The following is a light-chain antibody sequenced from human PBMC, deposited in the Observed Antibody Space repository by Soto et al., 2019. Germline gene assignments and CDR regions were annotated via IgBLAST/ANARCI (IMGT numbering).Light chain of an antibody. CDR1: SSDVGGYDY. CDR2: DVS. J-gene: IGLJ1*01. CDR3: SSYTSSSLYV. Sequence: QCALKNAAYGTGVPLRWRSITCNGTSSDVGGYDYVSWYQHHPGKAPKLMIYDVSNRPSGVSNRFSGSKSGNTASLTISGLQAEDEADYYCSSYTSSSLYVFGTGTKVTVL. V-gene: IGLV2-14*03.